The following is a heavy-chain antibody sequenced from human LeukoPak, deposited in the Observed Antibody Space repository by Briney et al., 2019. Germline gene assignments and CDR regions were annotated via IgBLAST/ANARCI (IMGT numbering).Heavy chain of an antibody. CDR2: IYTSGST. V-gene: IGHV4-4*09. CDR1: GGSISSYY. CDR3: ARHSVQLWKPDAFDI. J-gene: IGHJ3*02. Sequence: SETLSLTCTVSGGSISSYYWSWIRQPPGKGLEWIGYIYTSGSTIYNPSPKSRVTISVDTSKNQFSLKLSSVTAADTAVYYCARHSVQLWKPDAFDIWGQGTMVTVSS. D-gene: IGHD5-18*01.